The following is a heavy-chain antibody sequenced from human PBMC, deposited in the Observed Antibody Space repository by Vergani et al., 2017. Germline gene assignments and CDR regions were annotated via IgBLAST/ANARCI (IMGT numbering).Heavy chain of an antibody. J-gene: IGHJ4*02. V-gene: IGHV3-23*01. CDR3: AKTSNYDFWSGYYMGLDY. Sequence: EVQLLESGGGLAQPGGSLRLSCAASGFTFRSYAMSWVRQAPGKGLEWVSAISGSGGSTYYADSVKGRFTISRDNSKNTLYLQMNSLRAEDTAVYYCAKTSNYDFWSGYYMGLDYWGQGTLVTVSS. CDR2: ISGSGGST. CDR1: GFTFRSYA. D-gene: IGHD3-3*01.